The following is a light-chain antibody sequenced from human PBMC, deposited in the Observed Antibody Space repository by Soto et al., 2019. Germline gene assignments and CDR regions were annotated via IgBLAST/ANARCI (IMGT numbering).Light chain of an antibody. V-gene: IGLV2-14*03. Sequence: QSALTQPASVSGSPGQSITISCTGTSSDVGGYNYVSWYQQHPDKAPKLMMYDVSNRPSGVSNRFSGSESGNTASLTISGLQSEDEADYFCSSFTSKSTEVFGTGTKLTVL. CDR3: SSFTSKSTEV. CDR1: SSDVGGYNY. J-gene: IGLJ1*01. CDR2: DVS.